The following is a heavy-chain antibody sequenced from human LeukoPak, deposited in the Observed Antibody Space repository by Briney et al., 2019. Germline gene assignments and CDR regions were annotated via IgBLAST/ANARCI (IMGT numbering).Heavy chain of an antibody. CDR2: INAGNGNT. V-gene: IGHV1-3*03. J-gene: IGHJ4*02. CDR1: GYTFTSYG. D-gene: IGHD3-3*01. CDR3: ARYDFWSGYLDY. Sequence: ASVKVSCKASGYTFTSYGISWVRQAPGQGLEWMGWINAGNGNTKYSQEFQGRVTITRDTSASTAYMELSSLRSEDMAVYYCARYDFWSGYLDYWGQGTLVTVSS.